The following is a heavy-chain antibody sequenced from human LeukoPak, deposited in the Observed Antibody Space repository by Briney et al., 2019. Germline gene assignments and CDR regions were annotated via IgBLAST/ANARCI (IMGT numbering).Heavy chain of an antibody. CDR1: GYTFTSYG. CDR2: ISAYNGNT. J-gene: IGHJ5*02. CDR3: ARRRKYCTNGVCFWFDP. D-gene: IGHD2-8*01. V-gene: IGHV1-18*01. Sequence: GASVKVSCKASGYTFTSYGISWVRQAPGQGLEWMGWISAYNGNTNYAQKLPGRVTMTTDTSTSTAYMELRSLRSDDTAVYYCARRRKYCTNGVCFWFDPWGQRTLGTVSS.